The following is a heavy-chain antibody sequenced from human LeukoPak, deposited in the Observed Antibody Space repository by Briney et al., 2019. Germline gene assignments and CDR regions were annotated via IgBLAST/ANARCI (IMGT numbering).Heavy chain of an antibody. CDR3: AKASPVTTFSWFDP. D-gene: IGHD4-17*01. V-gene: IGHV3-23*01. J-gene: IGHJ5*02. CDR1: GFTFSTYA. Sequence: TGGSLRLSCAASGFTFSTYAMSWVRQAPGKGLEWVSAISGSGGFTYYADSVKGRFTISRDNSKNTLYLQMNSLRAEDTAVYYCAKASPVTTFSWFDPWGQGTLVTVSS. CDR2: ISGSGGFT.